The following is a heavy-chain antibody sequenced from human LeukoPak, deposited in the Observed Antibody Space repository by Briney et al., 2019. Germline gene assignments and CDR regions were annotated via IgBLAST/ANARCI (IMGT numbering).Heavy chain of an antibody. J-gene: IGHJ6*03. CDR1: GFTFSSYS. D-gene: IGHD3-10*01. Sequence: GSLRLSCAASGFTFSSYSMNWVRQAPGKGLEWVSSISSSSSYIYYADSVKGRFTISRDNAMNSLYLQMNSLRAEDTAVYYCARDGPMVRGVINHYYYYYMDVWGKGTTVTVSS. CDR2: ISSSSSYI. V-gene: IGHV3-21*01. CDR3: ARDGPMVRGVINHYYYYYMDV.